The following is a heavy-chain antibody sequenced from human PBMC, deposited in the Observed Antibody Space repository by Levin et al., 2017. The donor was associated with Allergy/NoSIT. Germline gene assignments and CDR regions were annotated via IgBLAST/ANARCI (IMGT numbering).Heavy chain of an antibody. D-gene: IGHD1-1*01. V-gene: IGHV3-7*04. CDR3: ARDLGSSLEDY. CDR1: GFTFSSYW. Sequence: GGSLRLSCAASGFTFSSYWMTWVRQAPGKGPEWVANIKQDGSDKYYVDSVKGRFTISRDNAKNSLYLQMNSLRAEDTAVYYCARDLGSSLEDYWGQGTPVTVSS. J-gene: IGHJ4*02. CDR2: IKQDGSDK.